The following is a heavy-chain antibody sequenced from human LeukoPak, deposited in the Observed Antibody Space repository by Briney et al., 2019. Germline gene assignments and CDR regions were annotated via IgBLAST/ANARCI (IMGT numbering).Heavy chain of an antibody. J-gene: IGHJ4*02. Sequence: SETLSLTCTVSGGSISSGSYYWSWIRQPAGKGLEWIGRIYTSGSTNYNPSLKSRVTISVDTSKNQFSLKLSSVTAADTAVYYCARDVGARIEGYWGQGTLVTVSS. CDR1: GGSISSGSYY. CDR3: ARDVGARIEGY. CDR2: IYTSGST. V-gene: IGHV4-61*02. D-gene: IGHD1-26*01.